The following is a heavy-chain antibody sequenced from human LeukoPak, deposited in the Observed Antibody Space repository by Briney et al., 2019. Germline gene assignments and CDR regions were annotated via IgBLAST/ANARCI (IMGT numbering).Heavy chain of an antibody. CDR2: IYYSGGT. J-gene: IGHJ4*02. CDR3: ARDIAARPDYFDY. Sequence: SETLSLTCTVSGGSISSSNFYWGWIRQPPGKGLQWIGSIYYSGGTYYTPSLKSRVTISVDTSKNQFSLKLSSVTAADTAVYYCARDIAARPDYFDYWGQGTLVTVSS. V-gene: IGHV4-39*07. CDR1: GGSISSSNFY. D-gene: IGHD6-6*01.